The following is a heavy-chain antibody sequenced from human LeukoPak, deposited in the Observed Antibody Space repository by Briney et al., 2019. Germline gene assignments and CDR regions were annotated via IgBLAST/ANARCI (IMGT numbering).Heavy chain of an antibody. Sequence: SGPTLGKPTQTLTLTCTLSGFSLSSSGVGVGWIRQTPGKALEWLALMYWDGDKRYSPSLSTRLTLTNDTSKNQLVLTMTNMDPVDTATYYCAHTPYTSTVALHNWGQGALVTVSS. D-gene: IGHD4-23*01. CDR1: GFSLSSSGVG. CDR2: MYWDGDK. CDR3: AHTPYTSTVALHN. J-gene: IGHJ4*02. V-gene: IGHV2-5*02.